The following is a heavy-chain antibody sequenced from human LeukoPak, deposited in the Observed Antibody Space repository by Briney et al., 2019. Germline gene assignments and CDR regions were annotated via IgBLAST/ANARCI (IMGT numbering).Heavy chain of an antibody. CDR3: AKNHERGRYDSFDM. J-gene: IGHJ3*02. V-gene: IGHV3-23*01. Sequence: GGSLRLSCAASGFTFSGYVMTWVRQPPGKGLQWVADINGSGGSEYYAESVKGRFSISRDNSKNTLYLQLDSLRAEDSAVYYCAKNHERGRYDSFDMWAQGSWVTVSS. CDR1: GFTFSGYV. D-gene: IGHD3-16*02. CDR2: INGSGGSE.